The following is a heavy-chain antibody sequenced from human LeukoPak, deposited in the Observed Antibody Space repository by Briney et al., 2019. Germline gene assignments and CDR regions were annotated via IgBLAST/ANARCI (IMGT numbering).Heavy chain of an antibody. J-gene: IGHJ4*02. CDR3: ANQIQLWSPFDY. Sequence: GGSLRLSCAASEFTFSSYAMSWVRQAPGKGLEWVSAFSGSGGSTYYADSVKGRFTISRDNSKNTLYLQMNSLRAEDTAVYYCANQIQLWSPFDYWGQGTLVTVSS. CDR2: FSGSGGST. D-gene: IGHD5-18*01. CDR1: EFTFSSYA. V-gene: IGHV3-23*01.